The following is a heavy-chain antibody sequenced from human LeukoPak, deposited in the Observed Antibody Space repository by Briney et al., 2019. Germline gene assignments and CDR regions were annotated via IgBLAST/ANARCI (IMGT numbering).Heavy chain of an antibody. V-gene: IGHV4-4*02. CDR1: GGSISSSNC. Sequence: SETLSLTFAVSGGSISSSNCGSWVRQPPGKGLVWIGEIYHSGRTNYNPSLKSRVTISVDTSKNQFSLKLSSVTAADTAVYYCARLRRLITMVRGNPRPHWYFDLWGRGTLVTVSS. D-gene: IGHD3-10*01. CDR3: ARLRRLITMVRGNPRPHWYFDL. CDR2: IYHSGRT. J-gene: IGHJ2*01.